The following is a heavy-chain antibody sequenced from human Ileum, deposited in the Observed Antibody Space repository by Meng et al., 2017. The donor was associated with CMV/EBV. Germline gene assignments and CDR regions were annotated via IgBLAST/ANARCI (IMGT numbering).Heavy chain of an antibody. V-gene: IGHV6-1*01. CDR2: TYFRSKWYY. CDR1: GDGVSNNNGA. D-gene: IGHD2-21*02. Sequence: SCVISGDGVSNNNGAWNWIRQSPSRGLEWLGRTYFRSKWYYDYAISVKSRISITPDTSKNLFFLHLKSVTPEDTAVYYCARGLPNYYESGMDVWGQGTTVTVS. CDR3: ARGLPNYYESGMDV. J-gene: IGHJ6*02.